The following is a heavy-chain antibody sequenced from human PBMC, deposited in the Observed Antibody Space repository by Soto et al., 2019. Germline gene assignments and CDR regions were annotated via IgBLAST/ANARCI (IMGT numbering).Heavy chain of an antibody. V-gene: IGHV3-7*01. CDR2: IKQDGSEK. D-gene: IGHD3-3*01. Sequence: HPGGSLRLSCAASGFTFSSYWMSWVRQAPGKGLEWVANIKQDGSEKYYVDSVKGRFTISRDNAKNSLYLQMNSLRAEDTAVYYCARDFWSGYYRPYYFDYWGQGTLVTVSS. J-gene: IGHJ4*02. CDR3: ARDFWSGYYRPYYFDY. CDR1: GFTFSSYW.